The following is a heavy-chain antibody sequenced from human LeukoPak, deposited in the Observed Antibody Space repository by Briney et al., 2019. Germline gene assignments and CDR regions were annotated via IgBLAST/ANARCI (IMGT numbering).Heavy chain of an antibody. V-gene: IGHV4-59*01. CDR3: ARFDYHDSSGLPYYYAIDV. CDR1: GDSISNYY. J-gene: IGHJ6*02. CDR2: IYYSGST. Sequence: SETLSLTCNVSGDSISNYYWSWIRQSPGKGLEWIGYIYYSGSTNYNPSLKSRVTISVDRSKNQFSLRLSSVTAADTALYYCARFDYHDSSGLPYYYAIDVWGQGTTVTVSS. D-gene: IGHD3-22*01.